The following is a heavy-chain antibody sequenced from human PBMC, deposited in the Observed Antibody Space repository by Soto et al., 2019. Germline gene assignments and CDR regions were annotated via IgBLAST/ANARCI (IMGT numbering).Heavy chain of an antibody. CDR3: ARGGGSGSYYYFDY. J-gene: IGHJ4*02. Sequence: SETLSLTCTVSGYSISSGYYWGWIRQPPGKGLEWIGSIYHSGSTYYNPSLKSRVTISVDTSKNQFSLKLSSLTAADTAVYYCARGGGSGSYYYFDYWGQGTLVTVSS. D-gene: IGHD3-10*01. CDR2: IYHSGST. V-gene: IGHV4-38-2*02. CDR1: GYSISSGYY.